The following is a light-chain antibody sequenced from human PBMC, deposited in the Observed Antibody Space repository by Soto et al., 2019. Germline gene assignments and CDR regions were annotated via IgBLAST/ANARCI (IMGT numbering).Light chain of an antibody. CDR2: KAS. CDR3: QQSYSAPPLT. V-gene: IGKV1-5*03. CDR1: QTTSSW. J-gene: IGKJ4*01. Sequence: DIQMTQSPSTLSGSVGDRVTITCRASQTTSSWLAWYQQKPGKAPKLLIYKASTLKSGVPSRFSGSGSGTEFTLTISSLQPEDFGTYYCQQSYSAPPLTFGAGSKVDIK.